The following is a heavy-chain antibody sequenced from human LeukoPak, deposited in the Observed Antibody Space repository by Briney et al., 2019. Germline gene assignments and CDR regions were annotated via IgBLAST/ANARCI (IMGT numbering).Heavy chain of an antibody. CDR1: GFTFSDYY. J-gene: IGHJ5*02. Sequence: PGGSLRLSCAASGFTFSDYYMSWIRQAPGKGLEWVSYISSSGSTIYYADSVKGRFTISRDNAKNSLYLQMNSLRAEDTAVYYCARSEDFWSGYYSWFDPWGQGTLVTVPS. D-gene: IGHD3-3*01. CDR3: ARSEDFWSGYYSWFDP. V-gene: IGHV3-11*01. CDR2: ISSSGSTI.